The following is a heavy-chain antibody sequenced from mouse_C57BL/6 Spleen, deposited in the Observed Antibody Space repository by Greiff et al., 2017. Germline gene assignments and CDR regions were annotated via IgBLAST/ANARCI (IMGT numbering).Heavy chain of an antibody. V-gene: IGHV1-53*01. Sequence: QVQLQQPGTELVKPGASVKLSCKASGYTFTSYWMHWVKQRPGQGLEWIGNINPSNGGTNYNEKFKSKATLTVDKSSRPSYMQLSSLTSEDSAVYYCARWLLRSHFDYWGQGTTLTVSS. CDR1: GYTFTSYW. J-gene: IGHJ2*01. CDR2: INPSNGGT. CDR3: ARWLLRSHFDY. D-gene: IGHD2-3*01.